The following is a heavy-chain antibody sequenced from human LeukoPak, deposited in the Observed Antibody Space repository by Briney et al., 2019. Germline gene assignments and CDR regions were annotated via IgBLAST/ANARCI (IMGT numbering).Heavy chain of an antibody. Sequence: GGSLRLSCAVSGFTFSSYWMQWVRQAPGKGLVWVSRINSDGSSTSYADSVKGRFTISRDNAKNTLYLQMNSLRAEDTAVYYCARAQSDSGDAFDIWGQGTMVTVSS. CDR2: INSDGSST. D-gene: IGHD4/OR15-4a*01. CDR1: GFTFSSYW. V-gene: IGHV3-74*01. J-gene: IGHJ3*02. CDR3: ARAQSDSGDAFDI.